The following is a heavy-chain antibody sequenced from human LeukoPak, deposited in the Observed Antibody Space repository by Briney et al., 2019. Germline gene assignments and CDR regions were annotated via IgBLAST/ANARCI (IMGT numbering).Heavy chain of an antibody. D-gene: IGHD2-2*01. CDR2: ISGSGGST. J-gene: IGHJ6*02. Sequence: PGGSLRLSCAASGFTFSSYAMSWVRQAPGKGLEWVSAISGSGGSTYYAGSVKGRFTISRDNSKNTRYLQMNSLRAEDTAVYYCAKLGCSRTSCYAADYSSYYGMDVWGQGTTVTVSS. V-gene: IGHV3-23*01. CDR1: GFTFSSYA. CDR3: AKLGCSRTSCYAADYSSYYGMDV.